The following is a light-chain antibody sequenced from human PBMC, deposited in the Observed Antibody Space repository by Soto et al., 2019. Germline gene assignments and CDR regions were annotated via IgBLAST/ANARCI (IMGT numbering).Light chain of an antibody. CDR2: GAS. CDR1: QSVTGSY. V-gene: IGKV3-20*01. J-gene: IGKJ1*01. Sequence: EIVLTQSPGTLSLSPGERATLSCRASQSVTGSYLAWYQQKPGQAPRLLIYGASSRATGIPDRFSGSESGTDFTLTIARLVPEDFAMYYCQQYGGSPRTFGQGTKVEMK. CDR3: QQYGGSPRT.